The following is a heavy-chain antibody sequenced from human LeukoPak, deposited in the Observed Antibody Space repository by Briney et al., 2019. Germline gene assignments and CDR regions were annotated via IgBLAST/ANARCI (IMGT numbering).Heavy chain of an antibody. V-gene: IGHV4-34*01. CDR2: INHSGST. CDR1: GGSFSGYY. J-gene: IGHJ4*02. CDR3: ARHEAAAGQYYFDY. D-gene: IGHD6-13*01. Sequence: PSETLSLTCAVYGGSFSGYYWSWIRQPPGKGLEWIGEINHSGSTNYNPSLKSRVTISVDTSKNQFSLKPSSVTAADTAVYYCARHEAAAGQYYFDYWGQGTLVTVSS.